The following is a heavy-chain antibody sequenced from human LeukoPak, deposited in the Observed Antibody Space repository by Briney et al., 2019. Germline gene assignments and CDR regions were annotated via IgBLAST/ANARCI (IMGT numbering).Heavy chain of an antibody. V-gene: IGHV3-48*02. CDR3: ARANPYDYGGNFDY. CDR1: GFTFSSYS. Sequence: GGSLRLSCAASGFTFSSYSMNWVRQAPGKGLEWVSYISSSSSTIYYADSVMGRFTISRDNAKNSLYLQMNSLRDEDTAVYYCARANPYDYGGNFDYWGQGTLVTVSS. J-gene: IGHJ4*02. D-gene: IGHD4-23*01. CDR2: ISSSSSTI.